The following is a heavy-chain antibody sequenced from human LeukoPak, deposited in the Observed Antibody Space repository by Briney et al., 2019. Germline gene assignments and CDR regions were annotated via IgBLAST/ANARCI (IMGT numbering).Heavy chain of an antibody. D-gene: IGHD4/OR15-4a*01. V-gene: IGHV4-34*01. J-gene: IGHJ4*02. CDR1: GFTFSSYS. CDR3: ARSNAHFDY. Sequence: GSLRLSCAASGFTFSSYSMNWVRQAPGKGLEWIGEINHSGSTNYNPSLKSRVTISVDTSKNQFSLKLSSVTAADTAVYYCARSNAHFDYWGQGTLVTVSS. CDR2: INHSGST.